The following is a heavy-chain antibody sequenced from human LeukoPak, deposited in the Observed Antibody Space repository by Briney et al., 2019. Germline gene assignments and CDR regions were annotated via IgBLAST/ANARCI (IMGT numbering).Heavy chain of an antibody. Sequence: GGSLRLSCAASGFSFNSDWMDWVRQAPGKGLEWVANIKHDESEKNYLDSVKGRFTISRDNAQNSLYLQMNGLRVEDTAVYYCTKRLDDWGQGTLVTVSS. CDR2: IKHDESEK. CDR1: GFSFNSDW. J-gene: IGHJ4*02. V-gene: IGHV3-7*01. D-gene: IGHD3-16*01. CDR3: TKRLDD.